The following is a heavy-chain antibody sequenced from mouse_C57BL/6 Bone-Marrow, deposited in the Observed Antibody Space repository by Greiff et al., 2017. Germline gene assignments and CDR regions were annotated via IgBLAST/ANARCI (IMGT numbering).Heavy chain of an antibody. J-gene: IGHJ4*01. CDR1: GYSITSGYY. V-gene: IGHV3-6*01. CDR2: ISYDGSN. CDR3: AIRGGAMDY. Sequence: EVKLMESGPGLVKPSQSLSLTCSVTGYSITSGYYWNWIRQFPGNKLEWMGYISYDGSNNYNPSLKNRISITRDTSKNQLFLKLNSVTTEDTATYYCAIRGGAMDYWGQGTSVTVSS.